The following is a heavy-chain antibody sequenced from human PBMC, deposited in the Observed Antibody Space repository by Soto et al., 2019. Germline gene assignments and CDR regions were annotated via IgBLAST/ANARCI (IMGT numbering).Heavy chain of an antibody. J-gene: IGHJ6*02. CDR2: INHSGST. CDR1: GGSFSGYY. V-gene: IGHV4-34*01. Sequence: QVQLQQWGAGLLKPSETLSLTCAVYGGSFSGYYWSWIRQPPGKGLEWIGEINHSGSTNYNPSLKSRVTISVDTSKNQFSLKLSSVTAADPAVYYCARLFRCSSTSCYYYYYYGMDVWGQGTTVTVSS. D-gene: IGHD2-2*01. CDR3: ARLFRCSSTSCYYYYYYGMDV.